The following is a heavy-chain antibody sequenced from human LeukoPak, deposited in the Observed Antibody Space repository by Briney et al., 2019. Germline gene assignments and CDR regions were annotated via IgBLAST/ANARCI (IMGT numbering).Heavy chain of an antibody. D-gene: IGHD2-8*01. Sequence: ASVKVSRKVSGYTLTELSMHWVRQAPGKGLEWMGGFDPEDGETIYAQKFQGRVTITADESTSTAYMELSSLRSEDTAVYYCARRWRYCTNGVCSYYFDYWGQGTLVTVSS. CDR1: GYTLTELS. V-gene: IGHV1-24*01. J-gene: IGHJ4*02. CDR2: FDPEDGET. CDR3: ARRWRYCTNGVCSYYFDY.